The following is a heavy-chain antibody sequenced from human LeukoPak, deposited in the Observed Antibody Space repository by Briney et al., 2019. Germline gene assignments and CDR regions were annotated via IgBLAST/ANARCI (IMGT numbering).Heavy chain of an antibody. J-gene: IGHJ3*02. D-gene: IGHD2-15*01. Sequence: GESLKTSCKGSGYSFTSYWIGWVRQMPGKGLEWMGIIYPGDSDTRYSPSFQGQVTISADKSISTAYLQWSSLKASDTAMYYCARGDCSGGSCYGAFDIWGQGTMVTVSS. CDR3: ARGDCSGGSCYGAFDI. CDR1: GYSFTSYW. V-gene: IGHV5-51*01. CDR2: IYPGDSDT.